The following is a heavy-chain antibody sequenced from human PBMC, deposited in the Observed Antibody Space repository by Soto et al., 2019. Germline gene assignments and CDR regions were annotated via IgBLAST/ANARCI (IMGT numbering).Heavy chain of an antibody. CDR1: GGSISSYS. Sequence: SETLSLTCTVSGGSISSYSWSWIRQPPGKGLEWIGYIYYSGSTYYNPSLKSRVTISVDTSKNQFSLKLSSVTAADTAVYYCARDGGSYGYFDWFDPWGQGTLVTAPQ. V-gene: IGHV4-59*12. CDR2: IYYSGST. CDR3: ARDGGSYGYFDWFDP. D-gene: IGHD5-18*01. J-gene: IGHJ5*02.